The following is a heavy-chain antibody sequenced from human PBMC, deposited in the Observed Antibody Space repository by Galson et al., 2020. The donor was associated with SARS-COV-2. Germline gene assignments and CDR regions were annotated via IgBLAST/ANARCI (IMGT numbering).Heavy chain of an antibody. CDR1: GYSFTSYW. Sequence: GESLKISCKGSGYSFTSYWIGWVRQMPGKGLEWMGIIYPGDSDTRYSPSFQGQVTISADKSISTAYLQWSSLKASDTAMYYCARLRLYSSGLSLPGWKEEVYFDYWGQGTLVTVSS. V-gene: IGHV5-51*01. CDR3: ARLRLYSSGLSLPGWKEEVYFDY. D-gene: IGHD6-19*01. J-gene: IGHJ4*02. CDR2: IYPGDSDT.